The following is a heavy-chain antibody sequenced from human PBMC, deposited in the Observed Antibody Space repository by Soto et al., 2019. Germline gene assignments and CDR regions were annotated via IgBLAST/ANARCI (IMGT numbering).Heavy chain of an antibody. D-gene: IGHD3-22*01. CDR2: IIPISGTA. Sequence: QVQLVQSGAEVKKPGYSVKVSCKASGGTFSSYAISWVRQAPGQGLEWMGGIIPISGTANYAQKFQGRVTITAEESTITAYMERSSLRSEDTAVYYCASLTYYYDSSGYNHYGMDVWVQGTTVTVSS. CDR1: GGTFSSYA. J-gene: IGHJ6*02. V-gene: IGHV1-69*01. CDR3: ASLTYYYDSSGYNHYGMDV.